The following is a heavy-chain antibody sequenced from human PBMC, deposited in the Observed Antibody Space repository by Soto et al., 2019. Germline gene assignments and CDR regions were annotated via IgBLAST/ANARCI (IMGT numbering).Heavy chain of an antibody. CDR2: MNPNSGNT. Sequence: QVQLVQSGAEVKKPGASVKVSCKASGYTFTRYDINWVRQATRQGLEWMGWMNPNSGNTGYAQKFQGRVTMTRNTSISTAYMELSSLRSEDTAVYYCARGVDYDSNQRFDYWGQGTLVTVSS. CDR1: GYTFTRYD. J-gene: IGHJ4*02. CDR3: ARGVDYDSNQRFDY. D-gene: IGHD3-22*01. V-gene: IGHV1-8*01.